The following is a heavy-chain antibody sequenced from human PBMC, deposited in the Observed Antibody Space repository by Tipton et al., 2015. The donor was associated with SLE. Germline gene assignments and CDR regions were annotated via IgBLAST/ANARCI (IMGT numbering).Heavy chain of an antibody. CDR3: ARGGSVRGFSLYYFDY. D-gene: IGHD3-16*01. Sequence: TLSLTCTVSGGSISSGGYYWSWIRQPPGKGLEWIGYIYTSGSTNYNPSLKSRVTISVDTSKNQFSLKLSSVTAADTAVYYCARGGSVRGFSLYYFDYWGQGTLVTVSS. CDR1: GGSISSGGYY. J-gene: IGHJ4*02. CDR2: IYTSGST. V-gene: IGHV4-61*09.